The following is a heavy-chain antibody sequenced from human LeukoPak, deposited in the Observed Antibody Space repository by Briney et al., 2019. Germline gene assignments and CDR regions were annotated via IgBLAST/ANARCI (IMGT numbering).Heavy chain of an antibody. J-gene: IGHJ3*02. CDR3: ARYCSSTNCPQGYAFDI. CDR2: INHSGST. D-gene: IGHD2-2*01. Sequence: PSETLSLTCAVYGGSFSGYYWSWIRQPPGKGLEWIGEINHSGSTNYNPSLKSRVTISVDTSKNQFSLKLSSVTAADTAVYYCARYCSSTNCPQGYAFDIWGQGTMVTVSS. V-gene: IGHV4-34*01. CDR1: GGSFSGYY.